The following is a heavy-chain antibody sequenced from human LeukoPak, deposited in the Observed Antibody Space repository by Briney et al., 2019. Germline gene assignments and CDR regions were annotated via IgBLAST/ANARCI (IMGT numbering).Heavy chain of an antibody. J-gene: IGHJ6*02. CDR3: ARVDYGDYGPYYYYGMDV. Sequence: GGSLRLSCAASGFTFSTYWMSWVRQAPGKGLEWVANINQDGREKYYADSVKGRFTISRDNGKNSLYLQMNSLGAEDTAVYYCARVDYGDYGPYYYYGMDVWGQGTTVTVSS. CDR1: GFTFSTYW. D-gene: IGHD4-17*01. V-gene: IGHV3-7*03. CDR2: INQDGREK.